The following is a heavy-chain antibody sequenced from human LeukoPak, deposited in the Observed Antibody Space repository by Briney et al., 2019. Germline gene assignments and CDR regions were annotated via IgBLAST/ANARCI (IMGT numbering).Heavy chain of an antibody. CDR2: TYYRSKWYN. J-gene: IGHJ6*03. Sequence: SQTLSLTCAISGDSVSSNSAAWNWIRQSPSRGLEWLGRTYYRSKWYNDHAVSVKSRITINPDTSKNQFSLQLNSVTPEDTAVYYCARDRVPFYGDYRGIDYMDVWGKGTTVTVSS. V-gene: IGHV6-1*01. CDR3: ARDRVPFYGDYRGIDYMDV. D-gene: IGHD4-17*01. CDR1: GDSVSSNSAA.